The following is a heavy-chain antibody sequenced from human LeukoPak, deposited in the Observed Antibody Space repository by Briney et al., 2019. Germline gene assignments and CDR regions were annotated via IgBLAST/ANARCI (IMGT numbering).Heavy chain of an antibody. CDR3: VKTSCSSTSCFWIFDY. CDR2: IRYDGGHT. D-gene: IGHD2-2*01. J-gene: IGHJ4*02. V-gene: IGHV3-30*02. Sequence: GGSLRLSCAASGFTFRDYGIHWVRQAPGKGLEWVAFIRYDGGHTKYADSVKGRFTISRDNSKRTVSLQMNSLRTEDTSVYYCVKTSCSSTSCFWIFDYWGQGTLVIVSS. CDR1: GFTFRDYG.